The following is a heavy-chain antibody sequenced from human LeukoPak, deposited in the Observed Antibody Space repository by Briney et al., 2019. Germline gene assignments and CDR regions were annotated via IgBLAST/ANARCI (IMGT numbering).Heavy chain of an antibody. V-gene: IGHV3-23*01. D-gene: IGHD3-22*01. CDR2: ISGSGGST. CDR3: AKDPESLVVVVLDY. J-gene: IGHJ4*02. CDR1: GFTFSSYA. Sequence: GGSLRLSCAASGFTFSSYAMSWVRQAPGKGLEWVSAISGSGGSTYYADSVKGRFTISRDNSKNTVYLQMNSLRAEDTAVYYCAKDPESLVVVVLDYWGQGTLVTVSS.